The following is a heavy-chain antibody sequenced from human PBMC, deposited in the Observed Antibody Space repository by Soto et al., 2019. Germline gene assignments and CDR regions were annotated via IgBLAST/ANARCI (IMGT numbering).Heavy chain of an antibody. Sequence: GGSLRLSCAASGFTFSNYAIHWLRQAPGKGLEWVSVISGSGSSTYYADSVKGRFTISRDNAKNSLYLQMNSLRAEDTAVYYCARARTYGEAYWGQGTLVTVSS. CDR3: ARARTYGEAY. CDR1: GFTFSNYA. D-gene: IGHD4-17*01. V-gene: IGHV3-23*01. CDR2: ISGSGSST. J-gene: IGHJ4*02.